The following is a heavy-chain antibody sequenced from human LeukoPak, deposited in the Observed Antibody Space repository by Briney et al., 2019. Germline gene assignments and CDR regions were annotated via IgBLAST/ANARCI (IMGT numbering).Heavy chain of an antibody. CDR3: ARENYCSGGSCSNWFDP. CDR1: GDFISSSSYY. V-gene: IGHV4-61*01. Sequence: SETLSLTCTVSGDFISSSSYYWGWIRQPPGKGLEWIGYIYYSGSTNYNPSLKSRVTISVDTSKNQFSLKLSSVTAADTAVYYCARENYCSGGSCSNWFDPWGQGTLVTVSS. D-gene: IGHD2-15*01. CDR2: IYYSGST. J-gene: IGHJ5*02.